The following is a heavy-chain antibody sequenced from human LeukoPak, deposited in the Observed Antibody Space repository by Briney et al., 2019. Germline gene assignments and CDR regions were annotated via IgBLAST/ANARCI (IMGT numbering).Heavy chain of an antibody. J-gene: IGHJ5*02. Sequence: SETLSLTCTVSGYSISSGYYWGWIRQPPGKGLEWIGIIYHSGSTYYNPSLKSRVTISVDTSKNQFSLKLSSVTAADTAVYYCARDSSSWSKRGDIWFDPWGQGTLVTVSS. V-gene: IGHV4-38-2*02. CDR3: ARDSSSWSKRGDIWFDP. CDR1: GYSISSGYY. D-gene: IGHD6-13*01. CDR2: IYHSGST.